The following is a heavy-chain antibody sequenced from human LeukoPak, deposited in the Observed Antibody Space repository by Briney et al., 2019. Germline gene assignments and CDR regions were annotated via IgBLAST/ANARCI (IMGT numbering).Heavy chain of an antibody. CDR1: GFTFSNFD. Sequence: GGSLRLSCAASGFTFSNFDMNWVRQAPGKGLEWVSYISTSSGTIYYADSVKGRFTISRDNAKNSLYLQVNSLRDEDTAVYYCARDRGGGLFDPWGQGTLVTVSS. CDR3: ARDRGGGLFDP. J-gene: IGHJ5*02. D-gene: IGHD3-16*01. V-gene: IGHV3-48*02. CDR2: ISTSSGTI.